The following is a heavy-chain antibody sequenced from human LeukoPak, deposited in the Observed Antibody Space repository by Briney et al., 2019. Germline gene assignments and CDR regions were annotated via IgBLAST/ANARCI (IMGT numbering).Heavy chain of an antibody. V-gene: IGHV3-15*01. D-gene: IGHD2/OR15-2a*01. CDR2: IRSKTDGGTT. CDR3: TTGIRGD. Sequence: GGSLRLSCAASGFFVSNAWMTWVRQAPGKGLERVGRIRSKTDGGTTDYAAPVKGRFTISRDDSNNTLYLQMNSLKTEDTAVYYCTTGIRGDWGQGTLVTVSS. J-gene: IGHJ4*02. CDR1: GFFVSNAW.